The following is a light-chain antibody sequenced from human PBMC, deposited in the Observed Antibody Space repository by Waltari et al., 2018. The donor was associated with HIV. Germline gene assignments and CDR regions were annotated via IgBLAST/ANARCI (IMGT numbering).Light chain of an antibody. CDR3: QQYYSRPPT. J-gene: IGKJ2*01. Sequence: DIVMTQSPDSLAVSLGERATINCKSSQSVFYSSNNKNYLAWYQRKPGQPPKLLIYWASTRGSGVPDRFSGSGSGTDFSLTISSLQAEDVAVYYCQQYYSRPPTFGQGTKLEIK. CDR1: QSVFYSSNNKNY. V-gene: IGKV4-1*01. CDR2: WAS.